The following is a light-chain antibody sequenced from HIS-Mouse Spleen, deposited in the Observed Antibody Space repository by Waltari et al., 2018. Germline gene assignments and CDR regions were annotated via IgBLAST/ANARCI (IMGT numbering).Light chain of an antibody. J-gene: IGLJ1*01. CDR2: DVS. CDR1: SSDVGGYNY. Sequence: QSALTQPASVSGSPGQSITISCTGTSSDVGGYNYVSWYQQHPVQAPKLMIYDVSNRPAVVSNRFSGSKSGNTASRTISGLQAEDEADYYCSSYTSSSTYVFGTGTKVTVL. V-gene: IGLV2-14*03. CDR3: SSYTSSSTYV.